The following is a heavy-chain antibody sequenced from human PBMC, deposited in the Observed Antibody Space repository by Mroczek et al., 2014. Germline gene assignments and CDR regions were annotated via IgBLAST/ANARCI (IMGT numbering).Heavy chain of an antibody. CDR3: ARRRIAAAGTWYFDY. CDR1: GGTFSSYA. CDR2: IIPIFGTA. Sequence: SEAEVKKPGSSVKVSCKASGGTFSSYAISWVRQAPGQGLEWMGGIIPIFGTANYAQKFQGRVTITADESTSTAYMELSSLRSEDTAVYYCARRRIAAAGTWYFDYWGQGTLVTVSS. D-gene: IGHD6-13*01. J-gene: IGHJ4*02. V-gene: IGHV1-69*01.